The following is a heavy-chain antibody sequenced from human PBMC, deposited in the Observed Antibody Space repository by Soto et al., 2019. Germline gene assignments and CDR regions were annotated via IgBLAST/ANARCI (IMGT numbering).Heavy chain of an antibody. D-gene: IGHD2-8*01. Sequence: GGSLRLSCAASGFTFSSYGMHWVRQAPGKGLEWVAVIWYDGSNKYYADSVKGRFTISRDNSKNTLYLQMNSLRAEDTAVYYCARDRNRYCTNGVCPNWSDPWGQGTLVTVSS. V-gene: IGHV3-33*01. CDR3: ARDRNRYCTNGVCPNWSDP. J-gene: IGHJ5*02. CDR1: GFTFSSYG. CDR2: IWYDGSNK.